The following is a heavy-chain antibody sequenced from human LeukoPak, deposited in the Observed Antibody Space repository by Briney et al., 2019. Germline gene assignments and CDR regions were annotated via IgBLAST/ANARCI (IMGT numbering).Heavy chain of an antibody. J-gene: IGHJ3*02. D-gene: IGHD1-26*01. CDR3: ARAPSGSYSLNAFDI. Sequence: DPVQVSCQASGYTFTSYGISWVRQAPGQGLEWMGWISAYNGNTNYAQKLQGRVTMTTDTSTSTAYMELRSLRSDDTAVYYCARAPSGSYSLNAFDIWGQGTMVTVSS. V-gene: IGHV1-18*01. CDR1: GYTFTSYG. CDR2: ISAYNGNT.